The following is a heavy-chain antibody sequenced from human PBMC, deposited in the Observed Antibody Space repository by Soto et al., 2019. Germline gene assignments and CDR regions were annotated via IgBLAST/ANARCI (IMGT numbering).Heavy chain of an antibody. D-gene: IGHD6-19*01. Sequence: GGSLRLSCAASGFTFSSYAMSWVRQAPGKGLEWVSAISGSGGSTYYADSVKGRFTISRDNSKNTLYLQMNSLRAEDTAGNYCAKGPSSGWAYYHYGMDVWGKGTTVTVCS. CDR1: GFTFSSYA. V-gene: IGHV3-23*01. CDR2: ISGSGGST. J-gene: IGHJ6*04. CDR3: AKGPSSGWAYYHYGMDV.